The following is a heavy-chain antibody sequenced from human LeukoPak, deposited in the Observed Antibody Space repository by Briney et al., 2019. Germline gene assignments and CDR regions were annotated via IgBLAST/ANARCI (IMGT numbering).Heavy chain of an antibody. CDR2: ISSSSSYI. CDR3: ARGGIAAAVAVNSS. CDR1: GFTFSSYS. V-gene: IGHV3-21*01. J-gene: IGHJ4*02. Sequence: PGGSLRLSCAASGFTFSSYSMNWVRQAPGKGLEWVSSISSSSSYIYYADSVKGRFTISRDNAKNSLYLQMNSLRAEDTAVYYCARGGIAAAVAVNSSWGQGTLVTVSS. D-gene: IGHD6-13*01.